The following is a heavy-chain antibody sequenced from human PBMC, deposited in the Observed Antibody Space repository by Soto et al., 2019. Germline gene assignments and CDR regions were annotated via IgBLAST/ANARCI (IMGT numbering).Heavy chain of an antibody. V-gene: IGHV1-18*01. J-gene: IGHJ4*02. CDR3: APGEGFGRLSC. CDR2: ISAYNGNT. CDR1: GYTFTSYG. D-gene: IGHD3-10*01. Sequence: QVQLVQSGAEVKKPGASVKVSCKASGYTFTSYGISWVRQAPGQGLEWMGWISAYNGNTNYAQQPQXXVTMTTDTSPSTADMAPRSLRSDDTAVYYRAPGEGFGRLSCWGQGTLVTVSS.